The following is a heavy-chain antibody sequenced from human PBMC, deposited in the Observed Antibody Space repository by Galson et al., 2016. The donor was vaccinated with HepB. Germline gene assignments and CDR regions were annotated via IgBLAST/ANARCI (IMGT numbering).Heavy chain of an antibody. CDR2: IYHDGGT. J-gene: IGHJ3*02. D-gene: IGHD2-21*02. CDR3: ARVTCGGGACQDVFAI. CDR1: GGSISTDSW. Sequence: SETLSLTCAVSGGSISTDSWWHWVRQPPGQGLEWIGEIYHDGGTNYNPSLKSRLSMSVDKSKNQFSLNLSSVTAADAAVYYCARVTCGGGACQDVFAIWGQGIIVTVSS. V-gene: IGHV4-4*02.